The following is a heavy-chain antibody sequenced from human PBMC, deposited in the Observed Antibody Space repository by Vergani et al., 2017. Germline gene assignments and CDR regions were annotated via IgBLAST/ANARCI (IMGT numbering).Heavy chain of an antibody. CDR3: ARALGSIVVVPAAISYFDY. V-gene: IGHV1-46*03. J-gene: IGHJ4*02. Sequence: QVQLVQSGAEVKKPGASVKVSCKASGYTFTSYYMHRVRQAPGQGLEWMGIINPSGGSTSYAQKFQGRVTMTRDTSTSTVYMELSSLRSEDTAVYYCARALGSIVVVPAAISYFDYWGQGTLVTVSS. D-gene: IGHD2-2*01. CDR2: INPSGGST. CDR1: GYTFTSYY.